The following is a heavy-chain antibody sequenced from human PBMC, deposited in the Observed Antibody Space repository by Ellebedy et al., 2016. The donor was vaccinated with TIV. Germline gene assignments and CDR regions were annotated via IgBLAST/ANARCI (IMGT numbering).Heavy chain of an antibody. CDR2: VNFDGTIT. CDR3: ARWYGSGTKYLEP. Sequence: GESLKISCAASGFTFNSYWMSWVRQAPGRGLEWVAAVNFDGTITYYVEFMKGRVTISRDDSKNTLYLQMNRLRVEDTAMYYCARWYGSGTKYLEPWGQGTLVTVSS. D-gene: IGHD3-10*01. CDR1: GFTFNSYW. V-gene: IGHV3-7*01. J-gene: IGHJ5*02.